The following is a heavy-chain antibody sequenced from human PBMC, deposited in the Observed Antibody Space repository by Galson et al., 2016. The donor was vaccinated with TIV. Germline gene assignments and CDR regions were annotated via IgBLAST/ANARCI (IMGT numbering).Heavy chain of an antibody. CDR2: IWHNGGP. Sequence: SETLSLTCAVSDYSISSGFYWGWIRQPPGKGLEWVGSIWHNGGPYYNPALKSRVTISLGTSKNQFSLKLISLTAADTAFYYCARHRGMGAARPNRYWHFDLWGRGTLVTVSS. CDR3: ARHRGMGAARPNRYWHFDL. D-gene: IGHD6-6*01. J-gene: IGHJ2*01. V-gene: IGHV4-38-2*01. CDR1: DYSISSGFY.